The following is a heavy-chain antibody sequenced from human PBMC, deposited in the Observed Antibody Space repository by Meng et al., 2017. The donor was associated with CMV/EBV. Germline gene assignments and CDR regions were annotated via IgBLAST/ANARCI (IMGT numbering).Heavy chain of an antibody. CDR2: ISWNSGSI. D-gene: IGHD2-2*01. CDR3: AKDRGSRSAAIINAFDI. Sequence: SLKISCAASGFTFDDYAMHWVRQAPGKGLEWVSGISWNSGSIGYADSVKGRFTISRDNAKNSLYLQMNSLRAEDTALYYCAKDRGSRSAAIINAFDIWGQGTKVTVSS. V-gene: IGHV3-9*01. J-gene: IGHJ3*02. CDR1: GFTFDDYA.